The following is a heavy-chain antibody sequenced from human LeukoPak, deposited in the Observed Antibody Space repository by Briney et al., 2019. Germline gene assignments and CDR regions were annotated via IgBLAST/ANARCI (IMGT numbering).Heavy chain of an antibody. CDR3: AKGGYSYDSSGHNYFDY. CDR2: IRYDGSNR. Sequence: SCKASGYTFTSYYIHWVRQAPGKGLEWVAFIRYDGSNRNYADSVKGRFTISRDNSRNTLYLQMNSLRAEDTAVYYCAKGGYSYDSSGHNYFDYWGQGTLVTVSS. J-gene: IGHJ4*02. V-gene: IGHV3-30*02. CDR1: GYTFTSYY. D-gene: IGHD3-22*01.